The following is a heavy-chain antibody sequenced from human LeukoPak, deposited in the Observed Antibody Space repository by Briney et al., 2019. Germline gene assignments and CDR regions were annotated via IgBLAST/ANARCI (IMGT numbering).Heavy chain of an antibody. Sequence: PGRSLRLSCAASGLTLDNYAMHWVRQAPGKGLEWVSGIAWKSGNTGFADSVKGRFTISRDNAENSLYLQMNSLTPEDTAFYFCAKDMNSYGSGSSYNPWGPFDSWGQGTLVTVSS. CDR3: AKDMNSYGSGSSYNPWGPFDS. D-gene: IGHD3-10*01. J-gene: IGHJ4*02. V-gene: IGHV3-9*01. CDR2: IAWKSGNT. CDR1: GLTLDNYA.